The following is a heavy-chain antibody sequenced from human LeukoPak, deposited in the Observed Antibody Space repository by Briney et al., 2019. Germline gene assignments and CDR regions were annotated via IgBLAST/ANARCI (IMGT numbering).Heavy chain of an antibody. CDR1: GDSISSSNYY. CDR2: IFFSGTA. V-gene: IGHV4-39*01. CDR3: ARSQFGYSYGSFSY. Sequence: SETLSLTCTVSGDSISSSNYYWGWIRQPPGKGMEWIGSIFFSGTAYYNPSLKSRVTISVDTSKNQFSLKLSSVTAADTALYYSARSQFGYSYGSFSYWGRGTLVTVSS. D-gene: IGHD5-18*01. J-gene: IGHJ4*02.